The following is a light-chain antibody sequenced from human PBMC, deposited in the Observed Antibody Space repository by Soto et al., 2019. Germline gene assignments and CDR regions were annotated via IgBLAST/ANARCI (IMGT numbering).Light chain of an antibody. Sequence: QSALTQPASPSGSPGQSITISCTGTSSDVGGYKYVSWYQQYPGKAPKLMIYEVSSRPSGISNRFSGSKSGDTASLTISGLQAEDEADYYGSSYSGSSWVFGGGTQLTVL. J-gene: IGLJ3*02. V-gene: IGLV2-14*01. CDR2: EVS. CDR1: SSDVGGYKY. CDR3: SSYSGSSWV.